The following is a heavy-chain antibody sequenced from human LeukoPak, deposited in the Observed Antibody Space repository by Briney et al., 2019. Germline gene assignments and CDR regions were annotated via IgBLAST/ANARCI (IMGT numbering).Heavy chain of an antibody. D-gene: IGHD3-9*01. J-gene: IGHJ3*02. CDR1: GGSISSYY. CDR3: ARDPTTRLRYFDWAPRDAFDI. V-gene: IGHV4-59*12. Sequence: SETLSLTCTIPGGSISSYYWSWIRQPPGKGLEWIGYIYYSGSTYYNPSLKSRVTISVDTSKNQFSLKLSSVTAADTAVYYCARDPTTRLRYFDWAPRDAFDIWGQGTMVTVSS. CDR2: IYYSGST.